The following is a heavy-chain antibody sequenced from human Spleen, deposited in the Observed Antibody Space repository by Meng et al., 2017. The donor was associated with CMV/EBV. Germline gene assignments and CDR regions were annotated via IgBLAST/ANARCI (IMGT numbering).Heavy chain of an antibody. CDR2: IYYTGST. CDR1: GGSISSFY. D-gene: IGHD6-13*01. Sequence: GSLRLSCSVSGGSISSFYWSWIRQPPGRGLEWIGYIYYTGSTNYNPSFKSRVTISVDTSKNQFSLKLSSVTAADTAVYYCARGHIAAAGADWFDPWGQGTLVTVSS. J-gene: IGHJ5*02. V-gene: IGHV4-59*01. CDR3: ARGHIAAAGADWFDP.